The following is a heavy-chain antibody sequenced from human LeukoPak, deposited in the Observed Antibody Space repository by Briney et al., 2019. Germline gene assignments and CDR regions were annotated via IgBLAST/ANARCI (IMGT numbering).Heavy chain of an antibody. Sequence: ASVEVSCKASGYTFTGYYMHWVRQAPGQGLEWMGCINPNSGGTNYAQKFHGRVTMTRDTSISAAYLELSRLRSDDTAVYYCARDGGSANFNWFDPWGQGTLVTVSS. D-gene: IGHD1-26*01. J-gene: IGHJ5*02. CDR1: GYTFTGYY. CDR2: INPNSGGT. CDR3: ARDGGSANFNWFDP. V-gene: IGHV1-2*02.